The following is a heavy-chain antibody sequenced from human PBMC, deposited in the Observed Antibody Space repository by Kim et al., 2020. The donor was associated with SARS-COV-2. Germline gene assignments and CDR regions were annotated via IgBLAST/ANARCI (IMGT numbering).Heavy chain of an antibody. D-gene: IGHD2-2*01. Sequence: GGSLRLSCAASGISFSKYWMYWVRQAPGKGLEWVANIKQDGSVKYYVDSVRGRFTISRDNSKNSLYLQMNSLRAEDTAVYYCLTAPHSTAVFWGQGARVTVSS. J-gene: IGHJ4*02. CDR1: GISFSKYW. CDR2: IKQDGSVK. CDR3: LTAPHSTAVF. V-gene: IGHV3-7*01.